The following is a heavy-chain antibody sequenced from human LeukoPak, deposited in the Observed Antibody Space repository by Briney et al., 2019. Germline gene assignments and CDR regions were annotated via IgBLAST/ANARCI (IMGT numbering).Heavy chain of an antibody. CDR3: ARESTVTKELRY. Sequence: GGSLRLSCAASGFTFSSYSMNWVRQAPGKGLEWVSSISSSSSYIYYADSVKGRFTISRDNAKNSLYLQMNSLRAEDTAVYYCARESTVTKELRYWGQGTLVTVSS. J-gene: IGHJ4*02. D-gene: IGHD4-17*01. CDR2: ISSSSSYI. CDR1: GFTFSSYS. V-gene: IGHV3-21*01.